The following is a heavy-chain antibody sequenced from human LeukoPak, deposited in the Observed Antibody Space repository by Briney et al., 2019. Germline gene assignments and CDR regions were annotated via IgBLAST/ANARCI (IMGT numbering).Heavy chain of an antibody. CDR3: AKDGNWARFEN. J-gene: IGHJ4*02. Sequence: GGSLRLSCAASGFTFSSFGMHWVRQAPGQGLEWVAFILYDGTNKYYADSVKGRFTISRDNSKNTLSLQMNSPRAEDTAAYYCAKDGNWARFENWGQGTLVTVSS. CDR1: GFTFSSFG. V-gene: IGHV3-30*02. CDR2: ILYDGTNK. D-gene: IGHD7-27*01.